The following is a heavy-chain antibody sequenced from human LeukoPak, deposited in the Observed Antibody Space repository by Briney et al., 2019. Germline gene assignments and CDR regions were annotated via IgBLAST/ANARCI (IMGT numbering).Heavy chain of an antibody. V-gene: IGHV3-23*01. CDR1: GFTFSSYA. CDR2: ISGSGGST. Sequence: GGSLRLSCAASGFTFSSYAMSWVRQAPGKRLEWVSAISGSGGSTYYADSVKGRFTISRDNSKNTLYLQMNSLRAEDTAVYYCAKSTPSIRYFDWLLAPAFDYWGQGTLVTVSS. CDR3: AKSTPSIRYFDWLLAPAFDY. J-gene: IGHJ4*02. D-gene: IGHD3-9*01.